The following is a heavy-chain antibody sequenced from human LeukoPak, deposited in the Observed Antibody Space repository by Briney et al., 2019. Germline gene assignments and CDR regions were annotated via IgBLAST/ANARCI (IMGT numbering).Heavy chain of an antibody. CDR2: ISYDGSNK. J-gene: IGHJ3*02. Sequence: GRSLRLSCAASGFTFSSYGMHWVRQAPGKGLEWVAVISYDGSNKYYADSVKGRFTISRDNSKNTLYLQMNSLRAEDTAVYYCAKLAVAGNNAFDIWGQGTMVTVSS. D-gene: IGHD6-19*01. V-gene: IGHV3-30*18. CDR1: GFTFSSYG. CDR3: AKLAVAGNNAFDI.